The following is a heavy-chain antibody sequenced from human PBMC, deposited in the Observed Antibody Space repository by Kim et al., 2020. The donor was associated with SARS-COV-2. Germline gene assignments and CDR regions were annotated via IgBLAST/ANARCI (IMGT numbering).Heavy chain of an antibody. CDR2: ISGSGGST. V-gene: IGHV3-23*01. D-gene: IGHD3-3*01. CDR1: GFTFSSYA. J-gene: IGHJ6*02. Sequence: GGSLRLSCAASGFTFSSYAMSWVRQAPGKGLEWVSAISGSGGSTYYADSVKGRFTISRDNSKNTLYLQMNSLRAEDTAVYYCAKAPTYYDFWSGYYSYYGMDVWGQGTTVTVSS. CDR3: AKAPTYYDFWSGYYSYYGMDV.